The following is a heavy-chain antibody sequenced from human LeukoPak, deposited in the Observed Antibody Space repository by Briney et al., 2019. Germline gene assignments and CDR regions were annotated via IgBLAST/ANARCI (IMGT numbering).Heavy chain of an antibody. J-gene: IGHJ4*02. V-gene: IGHV1-18*01. D-gene: IGHD1-26*01. Sequence: ASVKVSCKASGYTFTSYDINWVRQATGQGLEWMGWISAYNGNTNYAQKLQGRVTMTTDTSTSTAYMELRSLRSDDTAVYYCARYMGPTLSDYWGQGTLVTVSS. CDR3: ARYMGPTLSDY. CDR1: GYTFTSYD. CDR2: ISAYNGNT.